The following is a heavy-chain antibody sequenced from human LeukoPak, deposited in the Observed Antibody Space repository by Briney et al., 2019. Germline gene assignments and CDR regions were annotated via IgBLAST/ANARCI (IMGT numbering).Heavy chain of an antibody. CDR3: ARDRQDY. CDR1: GGTFSSYA. Sequence: VASVKVSCKASGGTFSSYAISWVRQAPGQGLGWMGIINPSGGSTSYAQKFQGRVTMTRDTSTSTVYMELSSLRSEDTAVYYCARDRQDYWGQGTLVTVSS. V-gene: IGHV1-46*01. CDR2: INPSGGST. J-gene: IGHJ4*02.